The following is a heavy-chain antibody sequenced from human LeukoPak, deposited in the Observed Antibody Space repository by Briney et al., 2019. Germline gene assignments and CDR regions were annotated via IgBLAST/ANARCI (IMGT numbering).Heavy chain of an antibody. J-gene: IGHJ3*02. CDR1: GLTFSNYA. D-gene: IGHD5-18*01. CDR3: AKGRGYSYGSDAFDI. CDR2: FSGSGGST. V-gene: IGHV3-23*01. Sequence: GGSLRLSCAASGLTFSNYAMSWVRQAPGKGLEWVSTFSGSGGSTYYADSVKGRFTISRDNSKNMLYLQMNSLRAEDAAVYYCAKGRGYSYGSDAFDIWGQGTMVTVSS.